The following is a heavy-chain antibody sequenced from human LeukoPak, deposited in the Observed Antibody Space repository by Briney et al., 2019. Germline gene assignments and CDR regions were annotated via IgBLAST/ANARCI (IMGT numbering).Heavy chain of an antibody. CDR2: IHTSSDYV. CDR1: GFAFSDYT. V-gene: IGHV3-21*01. J-gene: IGHJ4*02. D-gene: IGHD3-3*01. Sequence: GGSLRLSCAASGFAFSDYTMNWVRQTPGLPPEWVSSIHTSSDYVYYADSVKGRFISSRDNAKNSLYLQMNSLRVEDTGVYYCTRKSAPFDLWGQGILVTVSS. CDR3: TRKSAPFDL.